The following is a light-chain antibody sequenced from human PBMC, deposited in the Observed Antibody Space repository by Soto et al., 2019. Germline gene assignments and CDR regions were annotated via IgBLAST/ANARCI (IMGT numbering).Light chain of an antibody. CDR2: TAS. CDR3: QKYNGAPWT. J-gene: IGKJ1*01. V-gene: IGKV1-27*01. CDR1: QDISNY. Sequence: DIQMTQSPSSLSASVGDRVTITCRASQDISNYLAWYQQKPGKVPKLLIFTASTLQSGVTSRFSGTGSGTHFTLTISSLQPEDVATYYCQKYNGAPWTFGQGTKVEIK.